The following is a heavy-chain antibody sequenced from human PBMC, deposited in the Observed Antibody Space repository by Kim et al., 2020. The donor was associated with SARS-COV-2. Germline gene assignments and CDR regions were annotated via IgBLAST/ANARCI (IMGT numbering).Heavy chain of an antibody. Sequence: GGSLRLSCAASGFTFSSYAMSWVRQAPGKGLEWVSAISGSGGSTYYADSVKGRFTISRDNSKNTLYLQMNSLRAEDTAVYYCAKGGDSSSWSGGVVVGYWGQGTLVTVSS. J-gene: IGHJ4*02. V-gene: IGHV3-23*01. CDR3: AKGGDSSSWSGGVVVGY. CDR1: GFTFSSYA. CDR2: ISGSGGST. D-gene: IGHD6-13*01.